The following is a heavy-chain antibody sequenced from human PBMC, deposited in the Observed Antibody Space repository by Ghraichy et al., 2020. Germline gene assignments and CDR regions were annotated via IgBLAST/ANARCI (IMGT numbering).Heavy chain of an antibody. Sequence: GGSLRLSCTGSGFSFSNYDMHWVRQVAGRSLEWVSAIGTGADTYYSDSVKGRFTISRENAENSVHLQMNNLRDGDTGEYYCAGVGHCGAVGCNLQRGVGNGFEIWGQGTVVIVSS. CDR1: GFSFSNYD. J-gene: IGHJ3*02. CDR3: AGVGHCGAVGCNLQRGVGNGFEI. V-gene: IGHV3-13*01. D-gene: IGHD2-21*01. CDR2: IGTGADT.